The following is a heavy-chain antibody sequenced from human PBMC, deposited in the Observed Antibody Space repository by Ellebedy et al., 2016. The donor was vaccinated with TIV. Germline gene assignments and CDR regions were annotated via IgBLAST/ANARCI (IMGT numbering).Heavy chain of an antibody. CDR2: VNPYNGGT. V-gene: IGHV1-46*01. CDR1: GYTFTSDL. Sequence: AASVKVSCKTSGYTFTSDLIHWVRQAPGQGLEWMGAVNPYNGGTGYAQRFQGRVTMTRDTSASTLYMELSSLRSEDTAVYYCAREGRVFYFDYWGQGTLVTVSS. J-gene: IGHJ4*02. D-gene: IGHD6-13*01. CDR3: AREGRVFYFDY.